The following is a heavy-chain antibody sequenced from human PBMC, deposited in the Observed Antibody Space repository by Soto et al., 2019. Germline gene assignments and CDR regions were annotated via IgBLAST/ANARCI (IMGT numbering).Heavy chain of an antibody. CDR2: ISVGGDKE. V-gene: IGHV3-23*01. CDR1: GFSVSSHS. J-gene: IGHJ4*02. D-gene: IGHD5-18*01. CDR3: SRWDGYGDY. Sequence: DVQLLQSGGGLVQPGGSLRVSCAASGFSVSSHSMTWVRQAPGKGLEYVSGISVGGDKEFYADSVRGRFTVSRDNSKNILYLQMDSLRVDDTAIYYCSRWDGYGDYWGQGTVVTVSS.